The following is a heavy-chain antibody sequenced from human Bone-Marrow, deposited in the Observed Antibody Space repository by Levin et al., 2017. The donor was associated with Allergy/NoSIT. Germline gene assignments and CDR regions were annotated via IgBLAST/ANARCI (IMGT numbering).Heavy chain of an antibody. CDR1: GFTFSSYW. V-gene: IGHV3-74*01. Sequence: GESLKISCAASGFTFSSYWMHWVRQAPGKGLVWVSRINSDGSSTSYADSVKGRFTISRDNAKNTLYLQMNSLRAEDTAVYYCARYTVALGWYFDLWGRGTLVTVSS. J-gene: IGHJ2*01. CDR2: INSDGSST. CDR3: ARYTVALGWYFDL. D-gene: IGHD4-23*01.